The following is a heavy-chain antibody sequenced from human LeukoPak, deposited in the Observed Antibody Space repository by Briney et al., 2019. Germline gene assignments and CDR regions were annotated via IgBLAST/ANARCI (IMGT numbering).Heavy chain of an antibody. CDR3: ARDLDY. J-gene: IGHJ4*02. CDR2: ISYDGSNK. V-gene: IGHV3-30*03. CDR1: GFTFSSYG. Sequence: GGSLRLSCAASGFTFSSYGMHWVRQAPGKGLEWVAVISYDGSNKYYADSVKGRFTISRDNSKNTLYLQMNSLRAEDTAVYYCARDLDYWGQGTLVTVSS.